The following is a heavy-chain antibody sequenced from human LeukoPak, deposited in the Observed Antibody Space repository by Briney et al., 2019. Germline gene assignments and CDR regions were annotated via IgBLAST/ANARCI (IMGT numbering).Heavy chain of an antibody. V-gene: IGHV4-39*01. D-gene: IGHD2-2*01. Sequence: SETLSLTCTVSGGSISSSSYYWAWIRQPPEKGLEWIGSIYYSGNTYYNPSLKSRVTISVDTSKNQFSLKLTSVTAADTALYYCARHQGAPAAQFDYWGQGTLVTVSS. CDR1: GGSISSSSYY. CDR3: ARHQGAPAAQFDY. CDR2: IYYSGNT. J-gene: IGHJ4*02.